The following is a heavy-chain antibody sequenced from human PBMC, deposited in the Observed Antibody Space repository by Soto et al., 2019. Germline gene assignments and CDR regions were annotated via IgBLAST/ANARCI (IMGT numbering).Heavy chain of an antibody. CDR1: GFNFSSYA. D-gene: IGHD3-16*01. CDR2: ITGSGGST. CDR3: AKAAPDYHWLDP. Sequence: GGSLRPSCAACGFNFSSYAMSWVRQAPGKGLEWVSAITGSGGSTYYADSVKGRFTISRDSSKNTLYLQMDSLRAEDTAVYYCAKAAPDYHWLDPWGRGTLVTISS. V-gene: IGHV3-23*01. J-gene: IGHJ5*02.